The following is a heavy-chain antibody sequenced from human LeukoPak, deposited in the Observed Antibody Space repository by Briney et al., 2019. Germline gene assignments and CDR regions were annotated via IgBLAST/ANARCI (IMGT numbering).Heavy chain of an antibody. CDR1: GFTFSSYA. D-gene: IGHD3-3*01. CDR3: ANPWPVLRFLEWSPGVAFDI. Sequence: GGSLRLSCAASGFTFSSYAMSWVRQAPGKGLEWVSAISGSGGSTYYADSVKGRFTISRDNSKNMLFLQMNSLRAEDTAVYYRANPWPVLRFLEWSPGVAFDIWGQGTMVTVSS. V-gene: IGHV3-23*01. J-gene: IGHJ3*02. CDR2: ISGSGGST.